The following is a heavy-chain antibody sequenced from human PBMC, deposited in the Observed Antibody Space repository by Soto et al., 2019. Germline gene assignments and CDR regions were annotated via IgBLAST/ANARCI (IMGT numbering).Heavy chain of an antibody. V-gene: IGHV3-33*01. CDR3: ARGIRSRPCYYYGMDV. CDR1: GFTFSSYG. D-gene: IGHD1-26*01. CDR2: IWYDGSNK. J-gene: IGHJ6*02. Sequence: QVQLVESGGGVVQPGRSLRLSCAASGFTFSSYGMHWVRQAPGKGLEWVAVIWYDGSNKYYADSVKGRFTISRDNSKNTRYLQTDSLRGEDTAVYYGARGIRSRPCYYYGMDVWGQGTMVTVSS.